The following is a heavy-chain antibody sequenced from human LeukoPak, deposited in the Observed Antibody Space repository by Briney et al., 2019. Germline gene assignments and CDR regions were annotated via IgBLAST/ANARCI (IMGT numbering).Heavy chain of an antibody. CDR3: TTDASPYCTNGVCYTGGNFGY. CDR1: GFTFTNVW. Sequence: GGSLRLSCAASGFTFTNVWMSWVRQAPGKGLEWVGRIKRKTDGGTTDYAAPVRGRFTISRDDSKNTLYLQMNNLKTEDTAVYYCTTDASPYCTNGVCYTGGNFGYWGQGTLVTVSS. V-gene: IGHV3-15*01. J-gene: IGHJ4*02. CDR2: IKRKTDGGTT. D-gene: IGHD2-8*01.